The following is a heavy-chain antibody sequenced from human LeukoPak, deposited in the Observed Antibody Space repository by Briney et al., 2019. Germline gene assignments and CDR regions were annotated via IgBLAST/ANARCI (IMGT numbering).Heavy chain of an antibody. CDR3: ARATGSLTDY. J-gene: IGHJ4*02. D-gene: IGHD1-14*01. CDR1: GGSISSYY. CDR2: IYYSGST. V-gene: IGHV4-59*01. Sequence: SETLSLTCTVSGGSISSYYWSWIRQPPGKGLEWIGYIYYSGSTNYNPSLKSRVTISVDTSKNQFSLKLSSVTAADTAVYYCARATGSLTDYWGQGTLVTVSS.